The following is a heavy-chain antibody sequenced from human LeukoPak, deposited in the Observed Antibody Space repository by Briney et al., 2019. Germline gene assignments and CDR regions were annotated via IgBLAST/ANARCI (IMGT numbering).Heavy chain of an antibody. CDR1: GYSFTSYW. V-gene: IGHV5-51*01. CDR3: ATIDSSSWYYFDY. CDR2: IYPGDSDT. J-gene: IGHJ4*02. D-gene: IGHD6-13*01. Sequence: GEFLKISCNGSGYSFTSYWHGWVPQMPGEGLEWMGIIYPGDSDTKYSPSFQGQVTTSADKSTSTAYLQWSSLKASDTAMYYCATIDSSSWYYFDYWGQGTLVTVSS.